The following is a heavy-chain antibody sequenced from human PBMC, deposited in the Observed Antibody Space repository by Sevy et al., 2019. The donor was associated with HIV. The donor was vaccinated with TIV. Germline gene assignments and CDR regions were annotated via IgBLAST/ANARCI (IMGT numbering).Heavy chain of an antibody. CDR3: ARDKFGYTSGWQATGGFDY. Sequence: GGSLRLSCAASGFTFSSHAMHWVRQTPGKGLEWVAVISYDGSNKFFANSVKGRSTVSRDNSKNALYLQMNSLRAEDTAIYFCARDKFGYTSGWQATGGFDYWGQGTLVTVSS. CDR2: ISYDGSNK. D-gene: IGHD6-19*01. V-gene: IGHV3-30-3*01. J-gene: IGHJ4*02. CDR1: GFTFSSHA.